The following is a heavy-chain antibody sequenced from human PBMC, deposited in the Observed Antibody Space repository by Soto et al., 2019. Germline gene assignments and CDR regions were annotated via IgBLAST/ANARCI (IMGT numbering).Heavy chain of an antibody. CDR3: DIDRGGYYHFDN. J-gene: IGHJ4*02. CDR1: GGSISSSGYY. Sequence: PSETLSLTCSVSGGSISSSGYYCTRIRQHPGKGLEWIGYVYYSGSTYYNPSLKSRVTISVDTSRNQFSLNLRSVTAADTAVYYSDIDRGGYYHFDNWGQGTLVTVSS. D-gene: IGHD3-22*01. CDR2: VYYSGST. V-gene: IGHV4-31*03.